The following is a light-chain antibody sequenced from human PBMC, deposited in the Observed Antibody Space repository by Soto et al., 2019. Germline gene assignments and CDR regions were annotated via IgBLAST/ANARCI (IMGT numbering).Light chain of an antibody. CDR3: CSYAGSSTFYVV. CDR2: EGS. V-gene: IGLV2-23*03. Sequence: QSALTQPASVSGSPGQSITISCTGTSSDVGSYNLVSWYQQHPGKAPKLMMYEGSKRPSGVSNRFSGSKSGNTASLTISGLQAEDEADYYCCSYAGSSTFYVVFGGGTKLTVL. CDR1: SSDVGSYNL. J-gene: IGLJ2*01.